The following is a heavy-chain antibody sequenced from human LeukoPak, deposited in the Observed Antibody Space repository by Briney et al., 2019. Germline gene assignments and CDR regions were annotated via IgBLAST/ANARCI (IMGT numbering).Heavy chain of an antibody. CDR1: GGSISSGGYY. D-gene: IGHD5-12*01. CDR2: IYYSGST. Sequence: SETLSLTCTVSGGSISSGGYYWSWLRQHPGKGLEWIGYIYYSGSTYYNPSLKSRVTISVDTSKNQFSLKLNSVTAADTAVYYCARVAPDNWFDPWGQGTLVTVSS. CDR3: ARVAPDNWFDP. V-gene: IGHV4-31*03. J-gene: IGHJ5*02.